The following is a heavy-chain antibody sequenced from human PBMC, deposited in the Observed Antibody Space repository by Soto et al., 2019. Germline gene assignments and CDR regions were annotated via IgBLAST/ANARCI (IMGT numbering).Heavy chain of an antibody. J-gene: IGHJ4*02. CDR3: AQDLGSQIAAF. V-gene: IGHV1-69*12. Sequence: QVQLVQSGAEVKKPGSSVKVSCKASGGTFSTNDISWVRQAPGQVLEWMGGITPMFDTTKYGQDFHGRVTITADESTTTAYMELSSLRSEDTAIYYCAQDLGSQIAAFWGQGTLVTVSS. CDR1: GGTFSTND. D-gene: IGHD2-15*01. CDR2: ITPMFDTT.